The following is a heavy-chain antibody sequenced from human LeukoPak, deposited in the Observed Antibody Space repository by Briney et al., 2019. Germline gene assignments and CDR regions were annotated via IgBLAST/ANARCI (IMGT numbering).Heavy chain of an antibody. J-gene: IGHJ4*02. Sequence: SETLSLTCTVSSGSISSSSYYWCWIRQPPGKGLEWIGSIYYSGSTYYNPSLKSRVTISVDTSKNQFSPKLSSVTAADTAVYYCARLVGSGYYDSSGYYSFDYWGQGTLVTVSS. CDR2: IYYSGST. CDR3: ARLVGSGYYDSSGYYSFDY. V-gene: IGHV4-39*01. D-gene: IGHD3-22*01. CDR1: SGSISSSSYY.